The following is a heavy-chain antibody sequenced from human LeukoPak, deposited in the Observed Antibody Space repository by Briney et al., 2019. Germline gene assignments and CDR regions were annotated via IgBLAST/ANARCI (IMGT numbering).Heavy chain of an antibody. V-gene: IGHV3-21*01. CDR3: ARATDYFDY. Sequence: GGSLRLSCAASGFTVSTNYMNWVRQAPGKGLEWVSSISTSSTYIYYADSVKGRFTISRDNAKNSLYLQMNSLRAEDTAVYYCARATDYFDYWGQGTLVTVSS. J-gene: IGHJ4*02. CDR2: ISTSSTYI. CDR1: GFTVSTNY.